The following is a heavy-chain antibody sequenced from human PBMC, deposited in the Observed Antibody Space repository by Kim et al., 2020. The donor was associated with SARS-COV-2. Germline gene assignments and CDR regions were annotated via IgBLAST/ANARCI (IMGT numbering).Heavy chain of an antibody. D-gene: IGHD6-6*01. CDR3: ARWVSSSSFDY. V-gene: IGHV1-46*01. J-gene: IGHJ4*02. Sequence: SYARKFQGRVTMTRDTSTSTVSMGLSSLRSEDLAVYYCARWVSSSSFDYWGQGTLVTVSS.